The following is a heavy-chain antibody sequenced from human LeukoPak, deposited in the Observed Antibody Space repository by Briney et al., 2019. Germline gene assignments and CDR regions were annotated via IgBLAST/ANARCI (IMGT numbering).Heavy chain of an antibody. CDR2: IYYSGST. Sequence: PSETLSLTCTVSGGSISSGGYYWSWIRQHPGKGLEWIGYIYYSGSTYYNPSLKSRVTISVDTSKNQFSLKLSSVTAADTAVYYCVGGVVDYYFDYWGQGTLVTVSS. CDR3: VGGVVDYYFDY. CDR1: GGSISSGGYY. J-gene: IGHJ4*02. D-gene: IGHD2-15*01. V-gene: IGHV4-31*03.